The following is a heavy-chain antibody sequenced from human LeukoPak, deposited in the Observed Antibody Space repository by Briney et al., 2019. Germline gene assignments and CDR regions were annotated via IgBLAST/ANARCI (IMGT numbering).Heavy chain of an antibody. Sequence: SETLSLTCAVSGYSISIGYYWGWIRQPPGKGLEWIGSIYHSGSTYYNPSLKSRVTISVDTSKNQFSLKLSSVTAADTAVYYCAREVLLWFGELSQFDYWGQGTLVTVSS. CDR1: GYSISIGYY. J-gene: IGHJ4*02. V-gene: IGHV4-38-2*02. CDR2: IYHSGST. D-gene: IGHD3-10*01. CDR3: AREVLLWFGELSQFDY.